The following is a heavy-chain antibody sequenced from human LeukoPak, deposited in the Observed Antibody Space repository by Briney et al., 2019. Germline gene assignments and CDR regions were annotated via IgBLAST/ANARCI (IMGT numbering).Heavy chain of an antibody. J-gene: IGHJ4*02. CDR1: GYTFSDNF. D-gene: IGHD2/OR15-2a*01. CDR3: ARTRGSHISMAYLDY. Sequence: GASVKVSCKASGYTFSDNFMHWVRQAPGQGLEWMGWINPNNGDTNYAPKFPGRVTMTRDTAISTAYMELSSLRSGDTAVYYCARTRGSHISMAYLDYWGQGTLVTVSS. CDR2: INPNNGDT. V-gene: IGHV1-2*02.